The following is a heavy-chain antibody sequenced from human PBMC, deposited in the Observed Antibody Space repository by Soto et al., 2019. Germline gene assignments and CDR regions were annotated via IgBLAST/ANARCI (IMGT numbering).Heavy chain of an antibody. D-gene: IGHD1-26*01. CDR1: GFTFSSYG. J-gene: IGHJ3*02. Sequence: QVQLVESGGGVVQPGRSLRLSCAASGFTFSSYGMHWVRQAPGKGLEWVAIIWYDGSNKYYADSVKGRFIISRDNSKNTLYLQMNSLRAEDTAVYYCARDSSTGSRGSAFDIWGQETMVTVSS. V-gene: IGHV3-33*01. CDR2: IWYDGSNK. CDR3: ARDSSTGSRGSAFDI.